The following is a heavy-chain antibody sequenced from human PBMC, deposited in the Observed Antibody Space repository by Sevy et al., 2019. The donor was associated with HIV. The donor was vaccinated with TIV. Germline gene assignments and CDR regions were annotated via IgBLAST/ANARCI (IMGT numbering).Heavy chain of an antibody. J-gene: IGHJ4*02. CDR2: ISYDGSNK. Sequence: GGSPRLSCAASGFTFSSYAMHWVRQAPGKGLEWVAVISYDGSNKYYADSVKGRFTISRDNSKNTLYLQMNSLRAEDTAVYYCASSQTYGDCYFDYWGQGTLVTVSS. CDR1: GFTFSSYA. D-gene: IGHD4-17*01. V-gene: IGHV3-30-3*01. CDR3: ASSQTYGDCYFDY.